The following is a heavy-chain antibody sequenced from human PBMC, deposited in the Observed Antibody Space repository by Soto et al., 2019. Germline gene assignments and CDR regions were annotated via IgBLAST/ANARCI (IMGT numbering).Heavy chain of an antibody. CDR2: IDRSGRNK. V-gene: IGHV3-48*03. J-gene: IGHJ4*02. Sequence: GGSLRLSCVASGFTFSSYEMNWVRQAPGKGLEWVSYIDRSGRNKYYADSVKGRFTISRDSAKNSLYLQMHSLTAEDTAVYYCARDSTYYDSSDYFDHWGQGTPVTVSS. D-gene: IGHD3-22*01. CDR3: ARDSTYYDSSDYFDH. CDR1: GFTFSSYE.